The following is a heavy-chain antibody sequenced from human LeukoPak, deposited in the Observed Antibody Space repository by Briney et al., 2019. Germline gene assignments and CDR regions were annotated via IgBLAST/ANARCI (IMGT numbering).Heavy chain of an antibody. CDR2: IYYSGST. CDR3: ARTVDYYDSSGYWGVYVAFDI. Sequence: PSETLSLTCTVSGGSISSYYWSWIRQPPGKGLEWIGYIYYSGSTNYNLSLKSRLTISLDTSKNQFSLKLSSVTAADTAVYYCARTVDYYDSSGYWGVYVAFDIWGQGTMVTVSS. J-gene: IGHJ3*02. CDR1: GGSISSYY. V-gene: IGHV4-59*01. D-gene: IGHD3-22*01.